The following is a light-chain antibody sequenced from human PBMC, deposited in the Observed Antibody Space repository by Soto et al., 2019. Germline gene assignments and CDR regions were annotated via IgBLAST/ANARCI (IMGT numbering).Light chain of an antibody. J-gene: IGLJ1*01. CDR3: TSYAGGNNV. CDR2: EVH. V-gene: IGLV2-8*01. CDR1: SSDVGGYNY. Sequence: QSALTQPPSASGSPGQSVTISCTGTSSDVGGYNYVSWYQQYPGKVPKLMVYEVHKRPSGVPDRFSGSKSGNTASLTVSGLQAEDEADYYCTSYAGGNNVFGTGTKVTVL.